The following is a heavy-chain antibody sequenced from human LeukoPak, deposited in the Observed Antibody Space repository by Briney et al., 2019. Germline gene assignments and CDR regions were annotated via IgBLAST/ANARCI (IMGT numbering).Heavy chain of an antibody. Sequence: GGSLRLSCAASGFTFSSYGMHWVRQAPGKGLEWVTVIWYDGSNKYYADSVKGRFTISRDNSKNTLYLQMNSLRAEDTAVYYCAKGAVAGIRPLCYFDYWGQGTLVTVSS. J-gene: IGHJ4*02. CDR2: IWYDGSNK. D-gene: IGHD6-19*01. V-gene: IGHV3-33*06. CDR1: GFTFSSYG. CDR3: AKGAVAGIRPLCYFDY.